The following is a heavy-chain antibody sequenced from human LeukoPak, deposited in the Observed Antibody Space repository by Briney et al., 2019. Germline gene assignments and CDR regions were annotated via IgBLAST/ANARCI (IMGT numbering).Heavy chain of an antibody. CDR1: GFAFSSYA. CDR2: IGTGASSS. CDR3: ARRFANAERSFDY. V-gene: IGHV3-23*03. J-gene: IGHJ4*02. Sequence: PGGSLSLSCAASGFAFSSYAMGWVRQPRGKGLECDSGIGTGASSSYYVDSVKGRFTISRDNSKNTLYLQMNSLRAEDTAVYYCARRFANAERSFDYWGQGTLVTVSS.